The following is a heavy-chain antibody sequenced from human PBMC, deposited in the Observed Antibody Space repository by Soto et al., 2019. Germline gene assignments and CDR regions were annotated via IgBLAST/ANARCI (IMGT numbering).Heavy chain of an antibody. CDR3: AKERRLSRGNTDNGGSPRTWLDP. CDR1: GYSFTAYR. CDR2: INPNRGAT. D-gene: IGHD7-27*01. Sequence: ASVKVSCKASGYSFTAYRIHWVRQAPGQGLEWMGWINPNRGATTYAPRFQGRVTMTRDTASKTSYMEVSRLTSDDTALYYWAKERRLSRGNTDNGGSPRTWLDPLAKGTMVTVSS. J-gene: IGHJ5*02. V-gene: IGHV1-2*02.